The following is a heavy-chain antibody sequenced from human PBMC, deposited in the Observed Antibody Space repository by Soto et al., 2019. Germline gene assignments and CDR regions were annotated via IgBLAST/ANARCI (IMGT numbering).Heavy chain of an antibody. CDR2: SSGSGHTS. Sequence: GGSLRLSCAASGLTFTSHAMTWVRRPPGQGLEWVSTSSGSGHTSFYADPVKGRFTISRDNSKNTLFLQMVGLGAEDAAIYYCVGAAGNDPDGSHFDSWGQGTLVTVSS. J-gene: IGHJ4*02. V-gene: IGHV3-23*01. D-gene: IGHD2-15*01. CDR3: VGAAGNDPDGSHFDS. CDR1: GLTFTSHA.